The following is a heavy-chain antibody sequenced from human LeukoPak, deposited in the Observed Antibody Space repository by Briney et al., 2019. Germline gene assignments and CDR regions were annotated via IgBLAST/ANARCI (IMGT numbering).Heavy chain of an antibody. Sequence: GRSLRLSCAASGCTFRRNGMHWLRQAPGKGLAGVAVIWYDGSNRYYEDSVQGRFFISRDNSTNTLFLQMNSLPAEDTAVYYCARDQGTSVAAMVGGHFDYWGPGTLVTVSS. CDR2: IWYDGSNR. CDR3: ARDQGTSVAAMVGGHFDY. V-gene: IGHV3-33*02. D-gene: IGHD4-23*01. CDR1: GCTFRRNG. J-gene: IGHJ4*02.